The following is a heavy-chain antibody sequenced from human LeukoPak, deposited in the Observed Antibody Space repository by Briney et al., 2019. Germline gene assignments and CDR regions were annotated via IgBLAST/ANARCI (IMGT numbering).Heavy chain of an antibody. CDR1: GFTYTNYW. CDR3: ARGSMHVYHLYTDY. J-gene: IGHJ4*02. D-gene: IGHD3-16*01. V-gene: IGHV3-7*01. CDR2: IKQDGSER. Sequence: GGSLRLSCAASGFTYTNYWVSWFRQAPGEGLEWVASIKQDGSERYYVDSVKGRFTISRDNAKNSLFLQMSSLRVEDTAVYYCARGSMHVYHLYTDYWGQGTLVTVSS.